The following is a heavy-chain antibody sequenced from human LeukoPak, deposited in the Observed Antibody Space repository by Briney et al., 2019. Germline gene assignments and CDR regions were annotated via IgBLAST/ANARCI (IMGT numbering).Heavy chain of an antibody. D-gene: IGHD5-12*01. CDR3: GRKRGYSGYDPNWFDP. CDR2: ISSSSSTI. Sequence: GGSLRLSCAASGFTFSSYSMNWVRQAPGKGLEWVSYISSSSSTIYYADSVKGRFTISRDNAKNSLYLQMNSLRAEDTAVYYCGRKRGYSGYDPNWFDPWGQGTLVTVSS. J-gene: IGHJ5*02. CDR1: GFTFSSYS. V-gene: IGHV3-48*04.